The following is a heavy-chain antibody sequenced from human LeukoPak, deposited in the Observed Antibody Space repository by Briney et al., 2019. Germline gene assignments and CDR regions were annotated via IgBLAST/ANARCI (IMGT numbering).Heavy chain of an antibody. J-gene: IGHJ4*02. D-gene: IGHD4-23*01. V-gene: IGHV3-53*01. CDR1: GFTVSDNY. CDR2: IYSAGST. Sequence: PGGSLRLSCAASGFTVSDNYMSWVRQAPGKGLEWVSLIYSAGSTYYADSVTGRFTISRDNSKNTLFLQMNGLRAEDTAVYYCARRGDGGRYFDYWGQGTLVTVSS. CDR3: ARRGDGGRYFDY.